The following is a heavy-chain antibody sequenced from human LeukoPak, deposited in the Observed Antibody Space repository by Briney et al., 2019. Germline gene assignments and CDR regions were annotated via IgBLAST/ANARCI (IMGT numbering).Heavy chain of an antibody. D-gene: IGHD1-26*01. CDR1: GGSISSYS. Sequence: SETLSLTCTVSGGSISSYSWSWIRQPPGQGLEWIGYIYYSGSTNYNPSLKSRVTISVDTSKNQCCLKLSSVTAADTAVYYCASARLVGATRGAFDSWSQGTMVTVSS. CDR3: ASARLVGATRGAFDS. CDR2: IYYSGST. V-gene: IGHV4-59*01. J-gene: IGHJ3*02.